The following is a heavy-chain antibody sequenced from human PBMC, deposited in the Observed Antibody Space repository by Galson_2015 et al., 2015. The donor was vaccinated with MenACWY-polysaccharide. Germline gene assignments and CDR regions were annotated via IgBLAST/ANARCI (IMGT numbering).Heavy chain of an antibody. CDR2: ISYDGSNK. V-gene: IGHV3-30-3*01. D-gene: IGHD3-10*01. Sequence: SLRLSCAASGFTFSSYAMHWVRQAPGKGLEWVAVISYDGSNKYYADSVKGRFTISRDNSKNTLYLQMNSLRDEDTAVYYCARAPGRSVTGKYYYYCMEVWGKGTTVTVSS. CDR3: ARAPGRSVTGKYYYYCMEV. J-gene: IGHJ6*03. CDR1: GFTFSSYA.